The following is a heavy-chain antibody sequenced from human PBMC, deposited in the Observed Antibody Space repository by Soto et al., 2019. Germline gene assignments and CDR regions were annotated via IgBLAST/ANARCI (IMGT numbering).Heavy chain of an antibody. CDR1: GGSTSGYY. V-gene: IGHV4-59*01. D-gene: IGHD2-15*01. CDR3: ARAKGYCNDDGCFSNFDY. CDR2: VFYSGSA. Sequence: SETLSLTCTVSGGSTSGYYWNWIRQSPGKGLEWIGCVFYSGSANYSPSLKSRVTISADTSKNQFSLKLSSVTAADTAMYYCARAKGYCNDDGCFSNFDYWGQGTLVTVSS. J-gene: IGHJ4*02.